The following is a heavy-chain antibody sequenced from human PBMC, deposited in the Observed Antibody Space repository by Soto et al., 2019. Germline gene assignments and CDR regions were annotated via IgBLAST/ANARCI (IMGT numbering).Heavy chain of an antibody. CDR1: GGTFSSYA. V-gene: IGHV1-69*12. CDR3: ERDRGDNWHGPYYHYAMDV. CDR2: IIPIFGTA. D-gene: IGHD1-1*01. J-gene: IGHJ6*02. Sequence: QVQLVQSGAEVKKPGSSVKVSCKASGGTFSSYAISWVRQAPGQGLEWMVGIIPIFGTANYAQKFQGRVTMTADESTSTAYMELSSLRAEDTDGYYCERDRGDNWHGPYYHYAMDVWGQGTTVTVSS.